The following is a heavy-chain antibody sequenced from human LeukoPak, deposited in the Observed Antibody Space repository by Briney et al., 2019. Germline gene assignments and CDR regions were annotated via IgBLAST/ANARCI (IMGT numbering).Heavy chain of an antibody. V-gene: IGHV3-15*01. CDR2: IKSKTDGGTT. D-gene: IGHD3-10*01. J-gene: IGHJ4*02. CDR3: TTIQDRWFGVGFDY. CDR1: GFTFSNAR. Sequence: GGSLRLSCAASGFTFSNARMSWVRQAPGKGLEWVGRIKSKTDGGTTDYAAPVKGRFTISRDDSKNTLYLQMNSLKTEDTAVYYCTTIQDRWFGVGFDYWGQGTLVTVSS.